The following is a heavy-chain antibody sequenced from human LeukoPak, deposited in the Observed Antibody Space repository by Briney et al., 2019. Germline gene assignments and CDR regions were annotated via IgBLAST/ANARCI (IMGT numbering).Heavy chain of an antibody. D-gene: IGHD6-13*01. J-gene: IGHJ6*03. CDR2: INPNSGGT. Sequence: ASVKVSCKASGYTFTGYYMHWVRQAPGQGLEWMGWINPNSGGTNYAQKFQGRVTVTRDTSISTAYMELSRLRSDDTAVYYCARDRGAAASYYYMDVWGKGTTVTVSS. CDR1: GYTFTGYY. V-gene: IGHV1-2*02. CDR3: ARDRGAAASYYYMDV.